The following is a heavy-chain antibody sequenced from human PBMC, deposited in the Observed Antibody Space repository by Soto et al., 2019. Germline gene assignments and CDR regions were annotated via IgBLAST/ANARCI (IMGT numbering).Heavy chain of an antibody. D-gene: IGHD2-2*01. Sequence: GGSLRLSCAASGFTFSNYWMSWVRQDPGKGLEWVANINDNGNEKYNVDSVKGRFTISRDNAQNSLYLQMNNLRVEDTAIYYCVRERVPWVICSGTSCLDYWGQGTRVTVSS. V-gene: IGHV3-7*03. J-gene: IGHJ4*02. CDR1: GFTFSNYW. CDR2: INDNGNEK. CDR3: VRERVPWVICSGTSCLDY.